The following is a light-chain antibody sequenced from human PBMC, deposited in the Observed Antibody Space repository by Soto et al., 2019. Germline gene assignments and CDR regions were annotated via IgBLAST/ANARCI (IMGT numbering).Light chain of an antibody. Sequence: DIQMTQSPSSLSASVGDRVTITCRASQGISIYLAWFQQKPGKVPKLLIYAASTLQSGVPSRFSGSGSGTDFTLTISSLQPEDVATYYCQKYNSAPLTFGGGTKVXIK. CDR2: AAS. CDR3: QKYNSAPLT. CDR1: QGISIY. V-gene: IGKV1-27*01. J-gene: IGKJ4*01.